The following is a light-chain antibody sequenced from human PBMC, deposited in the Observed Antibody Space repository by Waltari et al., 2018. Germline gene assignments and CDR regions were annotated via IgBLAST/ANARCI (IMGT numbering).Light chain of an antibody. CDR1: QSVLYSSNNKNY. CDR2: WAS. CDR3: QQYYSIPPT. Sequence: DIVMTQSPDSLAVSLGERATINCKSSQSVLYSSNNKNYLAWYQQKPGQPPKLLIYWASTRESGVPGRFSGSGSATDFTLTISSLQAEDVAVYYCQQYYSIPPTFGQGTKVEIK. J-gene: IGKJ1*01. V-gene: IGKV4-1*01.